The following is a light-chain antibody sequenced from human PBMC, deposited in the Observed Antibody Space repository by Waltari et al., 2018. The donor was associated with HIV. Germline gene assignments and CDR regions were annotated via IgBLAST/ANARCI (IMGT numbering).Light chain of an antibody. CDR1: QSLAYSDGRIY. J-gene: IGKJ2*01. CDR3: VQGTHWPPT. Sequence: DVVMTQSPLSLPVTLGQPASISCRSSQSLAYSDGRIYLNWFHQRPGQSPRRLIYTVSDRDAVVPDRVTGSGSGTDFTLKISRVEAEDVGIFYCVQGTHWPPTFGQGTKLEIK. CDR2: TVS. V-gene: IGKV2-30*01.